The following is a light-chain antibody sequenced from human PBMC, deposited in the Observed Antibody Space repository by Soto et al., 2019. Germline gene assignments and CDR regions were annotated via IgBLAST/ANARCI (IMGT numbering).Light chain of an antibody. CDR1: QSMRTR. Sequence: IQMTQSPSSLSASVGNRVITPSRASQSMRTRLNWYQKEPGRAPNLLIYDASRLQSGAPSRFSCSGGERGFTPSISSVQPEDFATYFCQQSYMDPINFGQGTRLE. CDR3: QQSYMDPIN. CDR2: DAS. V-gene: IGKV1-39*01. J-gene: IGKJ5*01.